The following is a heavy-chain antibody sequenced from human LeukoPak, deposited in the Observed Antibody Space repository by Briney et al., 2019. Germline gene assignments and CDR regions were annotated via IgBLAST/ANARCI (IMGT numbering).Heavy chain of an antibody. CDR2: ISYDGSNK. CDR3: ARVGVTMVRGVTSSLAY. D-gene: IGHD3-10*01. CDR1: GFTFSSYG. J-gene: IGHJ4*02. V-gene: IGHV3-30*03. Sequence: GSLRLSCAASGFTFSSYGMHWVRQAPGKGLEWVAVISYDGSNKYYADSVKGRFTISRDNSKNTLYLQMNSLRAEDTAVYYCARVGVTMVRGVTSSLAYWGQGTLVTVSS.